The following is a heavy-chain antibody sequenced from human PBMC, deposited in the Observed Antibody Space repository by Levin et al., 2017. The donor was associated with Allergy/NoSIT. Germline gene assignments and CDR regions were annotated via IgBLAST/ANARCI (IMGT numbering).Heavy chain of an antibody. V-gene: IGHV4-59*01. D-gene: IGHD5-18*01. CDR1: GGSISSYY. CDR3: ARGVDTTMVLAY. CDR2: IYYSGTT. Sequence: SSQTLSLTCTVSGGSISSYYWSWIRQPPGKGLEWIGYIYYSGTTNYNPSLKSRVTISVDTSKNQFSLKLSSVTAADTAVYFCARGVDTTMVLAYWGQGTLVTVSS. J-gene: IGHJ4*02.